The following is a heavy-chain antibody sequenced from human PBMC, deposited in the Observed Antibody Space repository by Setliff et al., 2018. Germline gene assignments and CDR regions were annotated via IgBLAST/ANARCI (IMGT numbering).Heavy chain of an antibody. J-gene: IGHJ4*02. CDR3: ARLWISYESNTYFYPKYFDF. CDR1: GYSISSGYY. Sequence: ETLSLTCTVSGYSISSGYYWGWIRQPPGKGLEWIGSIYHSGSTYYNPSLKSRVTISVDTSKNQFSLKLSSVTAADTAVYYCARLWISYESNTYFYPKYFDFWGQGTLVTVSS. D-gene: IGHD3-22*01. V-gene: IGHV4-38-2*02. CDR2: IYHSGST.